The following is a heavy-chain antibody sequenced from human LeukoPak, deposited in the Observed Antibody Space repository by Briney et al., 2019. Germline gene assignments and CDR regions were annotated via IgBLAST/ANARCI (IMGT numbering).Heavy chain of an antibody. CDR1: GYTFTGYY. Sequence: ASVKVSCKASGYTFTGYYMHWVRQAPGQGLEWMGWINPNSGGTNYAQKFQGRVTMTRDTSISTAYMELRSLRSDDTAVYYCAREYPSHYYYYYMDVWGKGTTVTISS. CDR3: AREYPSHYYYYYMDV. J-gene: IGHJ6*03. CDR2: INPNSGGT. V-gene: IGHV1-2*02.